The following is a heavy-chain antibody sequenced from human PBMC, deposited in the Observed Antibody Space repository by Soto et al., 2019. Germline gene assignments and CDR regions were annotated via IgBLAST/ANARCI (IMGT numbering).Heavy chain of an antibody. CDR2: IYTSASI. D-gene: IGHD3-10*01. Sequence: PSETLSLPCSVSGADINTYSWTWIRQPAGKGLEWIGRIYTSASINYNPSPKGRVTLSVDTSTNQVSLRLASVTAADTAVYYCARGGPGYYGSGSYYPRWGPGTLVTVSS. V-gene: IGHV4-4*07. CDR3: ARGGPGYYGSGSYYPR. CDR1: GADINTYS. J-gene: IGHJ4*02.